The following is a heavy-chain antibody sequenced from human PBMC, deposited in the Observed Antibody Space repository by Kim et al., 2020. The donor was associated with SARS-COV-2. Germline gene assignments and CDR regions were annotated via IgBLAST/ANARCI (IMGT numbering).Heavy chain of an antibody. CDR3: ATVFHGVDKVYNWFDP. CDR2: FDPEDGET. Sequence: ASVKVSCKVSGYTLTELSMHWVRQAPGKGLEWMGGFDPEDGETIYAQKFQGRVTMTEDTSTDTAYMELSSLRSEDTAVYYCATVFHGVDKVYNWFDPWGQGTLVTVSS. J-gene: IGHJ5*02. V-gene: IGHV1-24*01. D-gene: IGHD2-15*01. CDR1: GYTLTELS.